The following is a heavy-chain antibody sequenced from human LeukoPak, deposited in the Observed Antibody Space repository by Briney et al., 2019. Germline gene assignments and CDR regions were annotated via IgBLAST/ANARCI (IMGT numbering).Heavy chain of an antibody. V-gene: IGHV3-66*01. Sequence: GGSLRLSCAASGFTASSNYMSWVRQAPGKGLEWVSVIYSGGSTYYADSVKGRFTISRDDSKNTLYLQMNSLRAEDTAVYYCARALLYSSGCAFDYWGQGTLVTVSS. J-gene: IGHJ4*02. CDR3: ARALLYSSGCAFDY. CDR1: GFTASSNY. D-gene: IGHD6-19*01. CDR2: IYSGGST.